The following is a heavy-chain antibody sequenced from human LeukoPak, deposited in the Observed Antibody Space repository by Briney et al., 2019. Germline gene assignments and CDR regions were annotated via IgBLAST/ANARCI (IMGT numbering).Heavy chain of an antibody. CDR3: AREGYSFGYDAFDI. CDR1: GFTVSSNY. CDR2: IYSGGST. D-gene: IGHD5-18*01. V-gene: IGHV3-66*01. J-gene: IGHJ3*02. Sequence: GGSLRLSCAASGFTVSSNYMSWVRQAPGKGLEWVSVIYSGGSTYYADSVKGRFTISRDNSKSTLCLQMNSLRAEDTAVYYCAREGYSFGYDAFDIWGQGTMVTVSS.